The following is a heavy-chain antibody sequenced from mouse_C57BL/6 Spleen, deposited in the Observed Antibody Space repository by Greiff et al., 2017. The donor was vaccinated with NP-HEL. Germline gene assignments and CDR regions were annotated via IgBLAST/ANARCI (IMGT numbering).Heavy chain of an antibody. CDR1: GYTFTDYY. Sequence: VQLQQSGPVLVKPGASVKMSCKASGYTFTDYYMNWVKQSHGKSLEWIGVINPYNGGTSYNQKFKGKATLTVDKSSSTAYMELNSLTSEDSAVYDCASFHYYGSSPYDFDYWGQGTTLTVSS. V-gene: IGHV1-19*01. CDR2: INPYNGGT. J-gene: IGHJ2*01. CDR3: ASFHYYGSSPYDFDY. D-gene: IGHD1-1*01.